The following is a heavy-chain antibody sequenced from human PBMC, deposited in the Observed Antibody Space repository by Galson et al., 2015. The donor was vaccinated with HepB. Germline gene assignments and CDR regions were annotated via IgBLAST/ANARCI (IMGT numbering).Heavy chain of an antibody. V-gene: IGHV3-30*18. CDR3: AKGLPSTPAIGPLDY. CDR2: ISYDGSNK. CDR1: GFTFSSYG. J-gene: IGHJ4*02. D-gene: IGHD2-21*02. Sequence: SLRLSCAASGFTFSSYGMHWVRQAPGKGLEWVAVISYDGSNKYYADSVKGRFTISRDNSKNTLYLQMNSLRAEDTAVYYCAKGLPSTPAIGPLDYWGQGTLVTVSS.